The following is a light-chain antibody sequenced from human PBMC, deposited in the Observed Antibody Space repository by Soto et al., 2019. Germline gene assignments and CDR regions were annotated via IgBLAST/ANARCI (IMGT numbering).Light chain of an antibody. CDR3: CSYAGSYTHVV. CDR1: SSDVGGCNY. Sequence: QSALTQPRSVSGSPGQSVTISCTGTSSDVGGCNYVSWYQQHPGKAPKLMIYDVSKRPSGVPDRFSGSKSGNTASLTISGLQAEDEADYYCCSYAGSYTHVVFGGGTKVTVL. V-gene: IGLV2-11*01. CDR2: DVS. J-gene: IGLJ2*01.